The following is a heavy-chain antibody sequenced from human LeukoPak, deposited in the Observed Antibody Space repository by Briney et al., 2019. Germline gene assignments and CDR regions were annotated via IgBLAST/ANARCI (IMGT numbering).Heavy chain of an antibody. CDR2: ISWKSGSL. Sequence: HPGRSLRLSCAAPGFTFDDYAVHWVRQAPGKGLEWVSGISWKSGSLGYADSVKGRFTISRDNSKNTLYLQMNSLRAEDTAVYYCAKDPPFIEGYYGSGPVNCFYIWGQGTMVTVSS. J-gene: IGHJ3*02. CDR1: GFTFDDYA. CDR3: AKDPPFIEGYYGSGPVNCFYI. D-gene: IGHD3-10*01. V-gene: IGHV3-9*01.